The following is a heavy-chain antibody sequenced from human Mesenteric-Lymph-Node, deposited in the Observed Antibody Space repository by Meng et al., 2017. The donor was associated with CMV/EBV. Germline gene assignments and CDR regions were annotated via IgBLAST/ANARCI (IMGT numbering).Heavy chain of an antibody. CDR1: GFTFTKYD. D-gene: IGHD3-22*01. J-gene: IGHJ4*02. V-gene: IGHV3-23*01. CDR3: AKKLGYYDSSGHYFDY. CDR2: ISGSGDRT. Sequence: GGSLRLSCAVSGFTFTKYDMSWVRQAPGKGLEWVSTISGSGDRTYSADSVKGRFTISRDNSKNTLYLQMSGLRAEDTALYYCAKKLGYYDSSGHYFDYWGQGTLVTVSS.